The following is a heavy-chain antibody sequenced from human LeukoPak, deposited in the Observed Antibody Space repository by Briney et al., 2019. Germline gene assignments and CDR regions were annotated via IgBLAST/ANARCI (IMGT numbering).Heavy chain of an antibody. CDR3: ARRPRGVIIKTWFDS. D-gene: IGHD3-10*01. CDR2: IYPLETT. CDR1: GGSIGSGGYY. Sequence: SETLSLTCTVSGGSIGSGGYYWSWIRQPAGKEPEWIGRIYPLETTNYNPSLKSRVAISVDTSKNQFSLNLSSVTAADTAVYYCARRPRGVIIKTWFDSWGQGTLVTVSS. J-gene: IGHJ5*01. V-gene: IGHV4-61*02.